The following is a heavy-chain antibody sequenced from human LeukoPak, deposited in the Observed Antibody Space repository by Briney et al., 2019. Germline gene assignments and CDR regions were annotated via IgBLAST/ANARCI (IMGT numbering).Heavy chain of an antibody. CDR1: GYTFTSYG. D-gene: IGHD3-22*01. Sequence: GASVKVSCKASGYTFTSYGISWVRQAPGQGLEWRGWISAYNGNTNYAQKLQGRVTMTTDTSTSTAYMELRSLRSDDTAVYYCARGRVDYYDSSGYIFDYWGQGTLVTVS. CDR3: ARGRVDYYDSSGYIFDY. J-gene: IGHJ4*02. V-gene: IGHV1-18*01. CDR2: ISAYNGNT.